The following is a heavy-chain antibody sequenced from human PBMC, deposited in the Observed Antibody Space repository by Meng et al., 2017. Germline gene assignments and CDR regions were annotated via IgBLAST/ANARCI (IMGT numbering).Heavy chain of an antibody. CDR1: GYTFTSYA. CDR3: ARVLPATIFGVVIDSWFDP. V-gene: IGHV1-3*01. Sequence: VQVGESGAGVKKPGASVKVSCKASGYTFTSYAMHWVRQAPGQRLEWMGWINAGNGNTKYSQKFQGRVTITRDTSASTAYMELSSLRSEDTAVYYCARVLPATIFGVVIDSWFDPWGQGTLVTVSS. D-gene: IGHD3-3*01. J-gene: IGHJ5*02. CDR2: INAGNGNT.